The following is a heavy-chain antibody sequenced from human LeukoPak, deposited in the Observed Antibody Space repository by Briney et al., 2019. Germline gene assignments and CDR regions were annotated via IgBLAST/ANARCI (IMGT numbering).Heavy chain of an antibody. CDR2: ISSSSSTI. CDR3: ARIGTNDYDILTGFLWFDP. D-gene: IGHD3-9*01. CDR1: GFTFSSYS. J-gene: IGHJ5*02. V-gene: IGHV3-48*04. Sequence: PGGSLRLSCAASGFTFSSYSMNWVRQAPGKGLEWVSYISSSSSTIYYADSVKGRFTISRDNAKNSLYLQMNSLRAEDTAVYYCARIGTNDYDILTGFLWFDPWGQGPWSPSPQ.